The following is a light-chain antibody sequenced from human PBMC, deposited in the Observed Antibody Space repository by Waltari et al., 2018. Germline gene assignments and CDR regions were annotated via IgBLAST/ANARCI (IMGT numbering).Light chain of an antibody. CDR3: SSYTTSSTLV. CDR1: SSDVGGYNY. V-gene: IGLV2-14*03. Sequence: QSALTPPASVYGSPGQSIPLSCTGTSSDVGGYNYVPWYLQHPGKAPKLMIYDVSNRPSGVSNRFSGSKSGNTASLTISGLQAEDEADYYCSSYTTSSTLVFGGGTKLTVL. J-gene: IGLJ2*01. CDR2: DVS.